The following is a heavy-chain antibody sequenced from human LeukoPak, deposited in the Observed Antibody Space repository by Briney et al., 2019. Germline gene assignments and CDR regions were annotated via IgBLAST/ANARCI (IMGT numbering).Heavy chain of an antibody. J-gene: IGHJ4*02. V-gene: IGHV3-66*01. D-gene: IGHD1-26*01. CDR2: IYSGGST. Sequence: GGSLRLSCAASGFTVSSNYMSWDRQAPGKGLEWVSVIYSGGSTYYADSVTGRFAISRDNTKNTLYLQTNSLRAEDTAVYYCARDSRGIVPSDWGQGTLVTVSS. CDR1: GFTVSSNY. CDR3: ARDSRGIVPSD.